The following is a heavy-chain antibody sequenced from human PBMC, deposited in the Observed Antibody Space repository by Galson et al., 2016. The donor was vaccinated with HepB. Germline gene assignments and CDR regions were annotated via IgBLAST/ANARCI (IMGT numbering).Heavy chain of an antibody. CDR3: ARGTDFSILY. Sequence: TLSLTCSVSGDSISSGGYHWIWIRQHPGKGPEWIGYIYSSGTTYYNPSLKSRITISLDMSKNQFSLKVNSVTAADTAIYHCARGTDFSILYWGQGILVTVSS. V-gene: IGHV4-31*03. CDR2: IYSSGTT. J-gene: IGHJ4*02. CDR1: GDSISSGGYH. D-gene: IGHD4-11*01.